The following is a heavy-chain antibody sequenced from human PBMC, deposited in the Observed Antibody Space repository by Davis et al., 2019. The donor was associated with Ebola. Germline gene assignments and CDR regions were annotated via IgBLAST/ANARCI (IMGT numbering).Heavy chain of an antibody. J-gene: IGHJ6*02. Sequence: AASVKVSCKASGYTFTGYYMHWVRQAPGQGLEWMGWINPNSGGTNYAQKLQGRVTMTRDTSISTAYMELSRLRSDDTAVYYCARERGIVQTCGMDVWGQGTTVTVSS. V-gene: IGHV1-2*02. CDR2: INPNSGGT. D-gene: IGHD2-8*01. CDR1: GYTFTGYY. CDR3: ARERGIVQTCGMDV.